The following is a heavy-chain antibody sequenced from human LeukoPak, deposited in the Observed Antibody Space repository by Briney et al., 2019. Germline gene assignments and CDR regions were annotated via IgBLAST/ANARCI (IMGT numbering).Heavy chain of an antibody. Sequence: GESLKISCKGSGYSLTSYWIGWVRQMPGKGLEWMGIIYPGDSDTRYSPSFQGQVTISADKSISTAYLQWSSLKASDTAMYYCARQGADSSGWYGGDLEAIDYWGQGTLVTVSS. CDR2: IYPGDSDT. J-gene: IGHJ4*02. CDR1: GYSLTSYW. CDR3: ARQGADSSGWYGGDLEAIDY. V-gene: IGHV5-51*01. D-gene: IGHD6-19*01.